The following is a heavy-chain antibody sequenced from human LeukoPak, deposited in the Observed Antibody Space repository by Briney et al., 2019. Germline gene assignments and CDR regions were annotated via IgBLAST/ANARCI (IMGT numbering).Heavy chain of an antibody. CDR2: VSYCGSTI. Sequence: GVSLTLSCAASVLTFRVFHMLGVPDAPGGGGECLLDVSYCGSTIYYADSVNGRFTISRDNAKNSLYLQMNSLRAEDTAVYYCAREWVAGYKFYYYYYGMDVWGQGTPVTVSS. D-gene: IGHD6-19*01. CDR3: AREWVAGYKFYYYYYGMDV. V-gene: IGHV3-11*04. CDR1: VLTFRVFH. J-gene: IGHJ6*02.